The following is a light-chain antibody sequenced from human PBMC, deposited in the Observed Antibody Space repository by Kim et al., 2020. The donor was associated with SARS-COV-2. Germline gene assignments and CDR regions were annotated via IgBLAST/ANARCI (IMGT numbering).Light chain of an antibody. J-gene: IGKJ5*01. CDR1: QDIRND. Sequence: DIQMTQSPSSLSASVGDRVTITCRASQDIRNDLGWYQQNPGRAPKRLIYGASSLQSGVPSRFSGSGSGTEFTLTISSVQPEDFATYEGLEHSNYQKTFGQGKRLEIK. V-gene: IGKV1-17*01. CDR3: LEHSNYQKT. CDR2: GAS.